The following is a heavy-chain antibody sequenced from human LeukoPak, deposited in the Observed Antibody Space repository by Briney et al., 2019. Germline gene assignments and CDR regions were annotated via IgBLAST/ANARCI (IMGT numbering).Heavy chain of an antibody. D-gene: IGHD1-14*01. J-gene: IGHJ4*02. CDR3: ATLQGGNPAY. CDR2: ITNDGSST. CDR1: GLTFSSHW. V-gene: IGHV3-74*01. Sequence: GGSLRLSCAASGLTFSSHWMHWVRQAPGKGLVWVSRITNDGSSTAYADSVKGRFTISRDNAKNMLYLQVNSLRAEDTAVYYCATLQGGNPAYWGQGTLVTVSS.